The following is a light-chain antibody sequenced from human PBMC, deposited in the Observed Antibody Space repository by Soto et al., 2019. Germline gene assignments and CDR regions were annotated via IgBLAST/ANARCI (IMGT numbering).Light chain of an antibody. V-gene: IGKV1-5*03. Sequence: DIQMTQSPSTLSASVGDRVTITCRASQSISTWLAWYQQKPGKAPKLLIYKASTLESGVQSRFSGSGSGKEFTLTINSLQPDDFSSYFCQQYRDSPWTFGQGTKVEI. J-gene: IGKJ1*01. CDR1: QSISTW. CDR3: QQYRDSPWT. CDR2: KAS.